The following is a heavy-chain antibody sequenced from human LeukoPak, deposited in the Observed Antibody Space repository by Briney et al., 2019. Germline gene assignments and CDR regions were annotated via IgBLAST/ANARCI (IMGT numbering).Heavy chain of an antibody. CDR3: ARDCSSTSCYAEYNWFDP. CDR2: IILFFGTA. D-gene: IGHD2-2*01. J-gene: IGHJ5*02. Sequence: SVKVSCKASGGTFSSYAISWVRQAPGQGLEWMGRIILFFGTANYSHKFKGRVTITAEKSTSTAYMELSSLRSEDTAVYYCARDCSSTSCYAEYNWFDPWGQGTLVTVSS. V-gene: IGHV1-69*06. CDR1: GGTFSSYA.